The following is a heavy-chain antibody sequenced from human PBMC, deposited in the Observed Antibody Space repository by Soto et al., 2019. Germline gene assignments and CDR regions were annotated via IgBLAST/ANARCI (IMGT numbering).Heavy chain of an antibody. CDR2: MYYSGAT. CDR1: GGSISSNSYY. CDR3: ARHAAYDSVWGKSDGSDY. Sequence: QLQLQESGPGLVKPSETLSLACTVSGGSISSNSYYWDWIRQPPGKGLEWIGSMYYSGATYHNPSLPSRVTLSVDTSKNQFSLHLSSVTAADTAVYYCARHAAYDSVWGKSDGSDYWGQGTLVTVSS. J-gene: IGHJ4*02. D-gene: IGHD3-16*01. V-gene: IGHV4-39*01.